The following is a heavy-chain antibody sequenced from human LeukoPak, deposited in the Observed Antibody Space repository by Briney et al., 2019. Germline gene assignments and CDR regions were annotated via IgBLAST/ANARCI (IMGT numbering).Heavy chain of an antibody. CDR1: GYTFTSYY. J-gene: IGHJ5*02. CDR2: INPSGGST. Sequence: GASVKVSCKASGYTFTSYYMHWVRQAPGQGLEWMGIINPSGGSTSYAQKFQGRVTITADKSTSTAYMELSSLRSEDTAVYYCARDQDSGYDNTGNWFDPWGQGTLVTVSS. V-gene: IGHV1-46*01. D-gene: IGHD5-12*01. CDR3: ARDQDSGYDNTGNWFDP.